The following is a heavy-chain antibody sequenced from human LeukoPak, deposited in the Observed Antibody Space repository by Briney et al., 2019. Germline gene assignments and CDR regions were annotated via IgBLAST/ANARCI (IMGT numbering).Heavy chain of an antibody. CDR1: GFTFSSYG. J-gene: IGHJ4*01. CDR3: VSPVFINF. V-gene: IGHV3-64D*06. Sequence: GGSLRLSCAASGFTFSSYGMHWVRQAPGKGLEHVSTIGSDGDGTYYADSVKDRFIISRDNSKNAVYLQMSSLRPEDTAVYYCVSPVFINFWGQGTLVTVSS. D-gene: IGHD1-14*01. CDR2: IGSDGDGT.